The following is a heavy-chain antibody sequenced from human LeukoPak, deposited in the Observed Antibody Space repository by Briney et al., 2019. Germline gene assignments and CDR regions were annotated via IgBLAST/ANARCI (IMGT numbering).Heavy chain of an antibody. CDR3: ARDQRYCSSTSCSTDAFDI. CDR1: GFTFSSYA. CDR2: ISGSGGST. Sequence: PGGSLRLSCAASGFTFSSYAMSWVRQAPGKGLEWVSAISGSGGSTYYADSVKGRFTISRDNSKNTLSLQMNSLRAEDTAVYYCARDQRYCSSTSCSTDAFDIWGQGTMVTVSS. V-gene: IGHV3-23*01. J-gene: IGHJ3*02. D-gene: IGHD2-2*01.